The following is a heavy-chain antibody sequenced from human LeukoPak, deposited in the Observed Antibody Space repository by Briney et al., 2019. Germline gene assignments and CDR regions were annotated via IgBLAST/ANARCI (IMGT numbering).Heavy chain of an antibody. CDR1: GFSFSDFY. V-gene: IGHV3-30*18. D-gene: IGHD3-10*01. J-gene: IGHJ4*02. CDR3: VKDRTGTYTLDY. CDR2: ISYDGSNK. Sequence: GGSLRLSCVASGFSFSDFYMSWIRQAPGKGLEWVSFISYDGSNKYYADSVKGRFTISRDTSKNTLYLQMISLRAEDAAVYYCVKDRTGTYTLDYWGQGTLVTVSS.